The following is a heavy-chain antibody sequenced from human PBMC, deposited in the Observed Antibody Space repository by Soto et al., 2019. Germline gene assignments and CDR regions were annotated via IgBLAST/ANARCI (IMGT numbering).Heavy chain of an antibody. CDR1: GGSISSGGYY. CDR3: ARGGYYYENSGQNAYDY. V-gene: IGHV4-31*03. Sequence: TLSLPCTFSGGSISSGGYYWSWIRQHPGKGLEWIGYIYYGGSTYYNPSLKSRATISGDTSKNQFSLKLSSVTAADTAVYYCARGGYYYENSGQNAYDYWGQGILGTVSA. D-gene: IGHD3-22*01. CDR2: IYYGGST. J-gene: IGHJ4*01.